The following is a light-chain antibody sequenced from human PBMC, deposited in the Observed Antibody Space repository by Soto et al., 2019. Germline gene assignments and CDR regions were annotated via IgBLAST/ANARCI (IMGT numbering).Light chain of an antibody. CDR1: QSISSY. CDR3: EQWYITPYN. V-gene: IGKV1-39*01. Sequence: DIQMTQSPSSLSASVGDRVTITCRARQSISSYLNWYQHKPGEAPKLRIYAASSLQSVVPSRFSGIGSWTDFTLTITILQTEDFATEYYEQWYITPYNFGQRTKLEFK. J-gene: IGKJ2*01. CDR2: AAS.